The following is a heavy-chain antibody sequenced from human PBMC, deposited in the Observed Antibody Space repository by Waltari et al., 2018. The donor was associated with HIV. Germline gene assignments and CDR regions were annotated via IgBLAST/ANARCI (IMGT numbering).Heavy chain of an antibody. Sequence: QVSLVQSGAEVKKPGASVKVSCKASGYTFTRYDINWVRQDTGQGLEWMGWINLNSGNRGYAQKFQGRVTLTKDSTITTAFMELSDLRSDDTAIYYCVRVAGSIDYWGQGTLVTVSS. CDR2: INLNSGNR. CDR1: GYTFTRYD. V-gene: IGHV1-8*01. CDR3: VRVAGSIDY. J-gene: IGHJ4*02.